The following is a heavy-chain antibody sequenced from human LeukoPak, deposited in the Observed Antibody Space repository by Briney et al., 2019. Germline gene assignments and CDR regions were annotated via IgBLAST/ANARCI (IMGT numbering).Heavy chain of an antibody. D-gene: IGHD3-10*01. V-gene: IGHV1-46*01. J-gene: IGHJ4*02. CDR2: INPSGGST. CDR1: GYTFTSYY. CDR3: ACGDGSYYYY. Sequence: ASVKVSCKASGYTFTSYYMHWVRQAPGQGLEWMGIINPSGGSTSYAQKFQGRVTMTRDMSTSTVYMELSSLRSDDTAVYYCACGDGSYYYYWGQGTLVTVSS.